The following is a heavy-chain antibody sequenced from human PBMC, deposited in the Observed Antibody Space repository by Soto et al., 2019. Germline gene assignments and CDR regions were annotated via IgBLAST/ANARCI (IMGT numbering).Heavy chain of an antibody. J-gene: IGHJ6*02. CDR3: AREGRYYDFWSGYYQPYYYYGMDV. D-gene: IGHD3-3*01. V-gene: IGHV1-2*04. Sequence: ASVKVSCKASGYTFTGYYMHWVRQAPGQGLEWMGWINPNSGGTNYAQKFQGWVTMTRDTSISTAYMELSRLRSDDTAVYYCAREGRYYDFWSGYYQPYYYYGMDVWGQGTTVTVSS. CDR2: INPNSGGT. CDR1: GYTFTGYY.